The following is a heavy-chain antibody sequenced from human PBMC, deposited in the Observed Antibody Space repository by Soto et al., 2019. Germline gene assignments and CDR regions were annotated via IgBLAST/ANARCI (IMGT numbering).Heavy chain of an antibody. D-gene: IGHD2-15*01. CDR3: AREVCSGGSCFRMDV. CDR2: MNPNSGNT. CDR1: GYTFTSND. J-gene: IGHJ6*02. V-gene: IGHV1-8*01. Sequence: QVQLVQSGAEVKKPGASVKVSCKASGYTFTSNDINWVRQATGQGLEWMGWMNPNSGNTGYAQKFQGRVTMTRDTSISTAYMELSSLRSEDTGVYFCAREVCSGGSCFRMDVWGQGTTVTVSS.